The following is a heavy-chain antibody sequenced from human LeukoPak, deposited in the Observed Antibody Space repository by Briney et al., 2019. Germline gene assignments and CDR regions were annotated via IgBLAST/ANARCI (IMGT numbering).Heavy chain of an antibody. V-gene: IGHV3-30*04. CDR1: GFTFSSYA. Sequence: GGSLRLSCAASGFTFSSYAMHWVRQAPGKGLEWVAVISYDGSNKYYADSVKGRFTISRDNSKNTLYLQMNSLRAEDTAVYYCARDIVVVTAILDYWGQGTLVTVSS. D-gene: IGHD2-21*02. J-gene: IGHJ4*02. CDR3: ARDIVVVTAILDY. CDR2: ISYDGSNK.